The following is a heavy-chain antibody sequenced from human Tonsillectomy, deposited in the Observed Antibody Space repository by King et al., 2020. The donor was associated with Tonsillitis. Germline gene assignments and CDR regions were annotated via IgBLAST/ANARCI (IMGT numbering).Heavy chain of an antibody. J-gene: IGHJ4*02. V-gene: IGHV3-33*06. CDR2: IWNDGSNK. CDR1: GFTFSTYG. D-gene: IGHD1-26*01. Sequence: QLVQSGGGVVQPGRSLRLSCAASGFTFSTYGMHWVRQAPGKGLEWVAVIWNDGSNKFYADSGKGRFTISRDNSQNMVFLQMISLTAEDTALYYCAKDWEGGFDYWGQGTLVTVSS. CDR3: AKDWEGGFDY.